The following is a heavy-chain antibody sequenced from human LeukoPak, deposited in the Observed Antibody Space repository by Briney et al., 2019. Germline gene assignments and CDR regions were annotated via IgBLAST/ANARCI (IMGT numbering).Heavy chain of an antibody. CDR1: GFTFSSYS. V-gene: IGHV3-21*01. J-gene: IGHJ3*02. CDR2: ISSSSSYI. Sequence: PGGSLRLSCAASGFTFSSYSMNWVRQAPGKGLEWVSSISSSSSYIYYADSVKGRFTISRDNAKNSLYLQMNGLRAEDTAVYYCARSPTVVTHDAFDIWGQGTMVTVSS. D-gene: IGHD4-23*01. CDR3: ARSPTVVTHDAFDI.